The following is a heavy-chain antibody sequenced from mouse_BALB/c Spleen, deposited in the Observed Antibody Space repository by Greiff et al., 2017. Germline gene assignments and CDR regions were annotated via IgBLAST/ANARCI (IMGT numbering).Heavy chain of an antibody. Sequence: EVQVVESGGGLVQPGGSRKLSCAASGFTFSSFGMHWFRQAPERGLEWVAYISSGSSTIYYADTVKGRFTISRDNPKNPLFLQMTSLRSEDTAMYYCAKEGPRLGRISWYFDVWGAGTTVTVSS. D-gene: IGHD4-1*01. CDR1: GFTFSSFG. V-gene: IGHV5-17*02. J-gene: IGHJ1*01. CDR3: AKEGPRLGRISWYFDV. CDR2: ISSGSSTI.